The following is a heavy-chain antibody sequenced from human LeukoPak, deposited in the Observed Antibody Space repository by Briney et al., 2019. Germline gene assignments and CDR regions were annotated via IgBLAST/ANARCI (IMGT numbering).Heavy chain of an antibody. CDR2: IRGKADGETT. CDR1: GFTFSNAW. Sequence: GGSLRLSCAASGFTFSNAWMTWVRQALGKGPEWLGRIRGKADGETTDYAAPVKGRFTISRDDSKNILYLQMNSLTTEDTAVYYCILAAAGPAYWGQGALVTVSS. CDR3: ILAAAGPAY. V-gene: IGHV3-15*01. J-gene: IGHJ4*02. D-gene: IGHD6-13*01.